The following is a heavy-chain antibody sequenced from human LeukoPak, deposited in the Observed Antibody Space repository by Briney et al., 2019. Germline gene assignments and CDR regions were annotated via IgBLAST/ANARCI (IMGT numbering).Heavy chain of an antibody. J-gene: IGHJ3*02. CDR3: ARGRNYDSSGRGAFDI. D-gene: IGHD3-22*01. V-gene: IGHV4-59*01. CDR1: GGSISSDF. CDR2: IYYTGST. Sequence: PSETLSLTCAVSGGSISSDFWRCVRQPPGKGLEWIGYIYYTGSTNYNPSLKSRVTISVDTSKNQFSLKLNSVTAADTAVYYCARGRNYDSSGRGAFDIWGQGTMAIVSS.